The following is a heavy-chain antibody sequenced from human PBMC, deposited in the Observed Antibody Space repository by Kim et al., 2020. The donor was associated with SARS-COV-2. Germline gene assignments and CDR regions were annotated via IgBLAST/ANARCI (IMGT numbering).Heavy chain of an antibody. V-gene: IGHV4-34*01. CDR1: GGSFSGYY. Sequence: SETLSLTCAVYGGSFSGYYWCWIRQPPGKGLEWIGEINHSGSTNYNPSLKSRVTISVDTSKNQFSLKLSSVTAADTAVYYCASRLVVPAAVDYWGQGTLVTVSS. J-gene: IGHJ4*02. CDR2: INHSGST. D-gene: IGHD2-2*01. CDR3: ASRLVVPAAVDY.